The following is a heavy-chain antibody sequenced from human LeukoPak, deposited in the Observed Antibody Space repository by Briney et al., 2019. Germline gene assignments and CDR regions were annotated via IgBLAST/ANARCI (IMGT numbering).Heavy chain of an antibody. D-gene: IGHD3-16*02. J-gene: IGHJ4*02. Sequence: PGGSLRLSCAASGFTFDDYGMSWVRQAPGKGLEWVSGINWNGGSTDYADSVKGRFTISRDNAKNSLYLQMNSLRAEDTALYYCARTGYYDYVWGSYRSTYYFDYWGQGTLVTVSS. CDR3: ARTGYYDYVWGSYRSTYYFDY. V-gene: IGHV3-20*04. CDR2: INWNGGST. CDR1: GFTFDDYG.